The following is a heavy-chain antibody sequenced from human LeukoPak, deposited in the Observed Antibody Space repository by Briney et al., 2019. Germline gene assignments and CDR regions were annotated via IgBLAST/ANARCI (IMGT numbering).Heavy chain of an antibody. Sequence: GGSLRLSCAAAGFTFDDYAMHWVRQAPGKGLEWVSGISWNSGSIGYADSVKGRFTISRDNAKNSLYLQMNSLRAEDTALYSSAKDIYGSGSSFAFDYWGQGTLVTVSS. CDR1: GFTFDDYA. CDR2: ISWNSGSI. V-gene: IGHV3-9*01. CDR3: AKDIYGSGSSFAFDY. D-gene: IGHD3-10*01. J-gene: IGHJ4*02.